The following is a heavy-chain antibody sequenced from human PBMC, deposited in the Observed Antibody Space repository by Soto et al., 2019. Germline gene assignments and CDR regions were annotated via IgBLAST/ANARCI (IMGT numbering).Heavy chain of an antibody. CDR2: SYYSGST. CDR3: ARLGYCSGGSCYSSYYYGMDV. J-gene: IGHJ6*02. D-gene: IGHD2-15*01. CDR1: GGYISSSIYY. V-gene: IGHV4-39*01. Sequence: SDTRSLSCTVSGGYISSSIYYWAWIRQPPGKGLDWIGSSYYSGSTYYNPSLKSRVTISVDTSKNQFSLKLSSVTAADTAVYYCARLGYCSGGSCYSSYYYGMDVWGQGTTVTVS.